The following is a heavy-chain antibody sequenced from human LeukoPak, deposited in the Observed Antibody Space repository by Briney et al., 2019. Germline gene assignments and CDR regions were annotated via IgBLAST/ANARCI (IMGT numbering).Heavy chain of an antibody. J-gene: IGHJ3*02. CDR2: ISSYNGNT. CDR3: ASRPSLDGGSGSYSHAFDI. CDR1: GYTFTSYC. V-gene: IGHV1-18*04. D-gene: IGHD3-10*01. Sequence: EPSVKVSCHASGYTFTSYCICWVRQAPGHALEWIGWISSYNGNTNYAQKLQGRFTMTTDSYTSTAYMELRSLRSDDTAVYYCASRPSLDGGSGSYSHAFDIWGQGTMVTVSS.